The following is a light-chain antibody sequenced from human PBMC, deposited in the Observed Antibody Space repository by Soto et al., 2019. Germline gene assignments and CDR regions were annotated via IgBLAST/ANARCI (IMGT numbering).Light chain of an antibody. V-gene: IGKV3-15*01. CDR1: HSVSSS. CDR3: QQYGASPWT. CDR2: GAS. Sequence: EVVMTQSPATLSVSPGERATLSCRASHSVSSSLAWYQQKPGQAPRLLISGASTRAAGIPARFSGSGSGTEFTLTISRLEPEDFAVYHCQQYGASPWTFGQGTKVEVK. J-gene: IGKJ1*01.